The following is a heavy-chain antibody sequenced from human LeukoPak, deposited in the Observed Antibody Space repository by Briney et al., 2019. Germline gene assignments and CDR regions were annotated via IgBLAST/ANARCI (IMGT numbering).Heavy chain of an antibody. D-gene: IGHD1-26*01. CDR1: GGSISSYY. V-gene: IGHV4-59*01. Sequence: SETLSLTCTVSGGSISSYYRSWIRQPPGKGLEWIGYIYYSGSTNYNPSLKSRVTISVDTSKNQFSLKLSSVTAADTAVYYCARGSSGSYYGHYYFDYWGQGTLVTVSS. J-gene: IGHJ4*02. CDR2: IYYSGST. CDR3: ARGSSGSYYGHYYFDY.